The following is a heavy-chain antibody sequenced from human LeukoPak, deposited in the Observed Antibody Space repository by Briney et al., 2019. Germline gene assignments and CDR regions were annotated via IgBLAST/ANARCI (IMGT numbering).Heavy chain of an antibody. CDR2: TYYSGST. Sequence: SETLSLTCTVSGGSISSGDYYWSWIRQPPGKGLEWIGYTYYSGSTYYNPSLKSRVTISVDTSKNQFSLKLSSVTAADTAVYYCARATDYGDPRGFDYWGQGTLVTVSS. CDR3: ARATDYGDPRGFDY. V-gene: IGHV4-30-4*01. CDR1: GGSISSGDYY. J-gene: IGHJ4*02. D-gene: IGHD4-17*01.